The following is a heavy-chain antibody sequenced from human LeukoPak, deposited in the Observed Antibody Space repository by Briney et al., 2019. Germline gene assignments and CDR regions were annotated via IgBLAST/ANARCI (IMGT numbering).Heavy chain of an antibody. D-gene: IGHD6-13*01. CDR3: AKVAGDRMDY. J-gene: IGHJ4*02. V-gene: IGHV1-18*01. Sequence: ASVKVSCKASGYTFSTCGFCWVRLAPGPGHEWMGWFSANAGRTNYAQKVRGRVRMTTDTSTSTAYTELGSLRPDDTAVYFCAKVAGDRMDYWGQGTLVTVSS. CDR1: GYTFSTCG. CDR2: FSANAGRT.